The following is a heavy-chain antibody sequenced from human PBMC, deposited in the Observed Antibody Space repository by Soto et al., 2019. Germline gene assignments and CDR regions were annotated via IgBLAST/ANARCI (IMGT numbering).Heavy chain of an antibody. CDR1: GGSISSNHYF. D-gene: IGHD1-1*01. CDR2: ISYSGGT. CDR3: ARRAPGGRSFDY. J-gene: IGHJ4*02. V-gene: IGHV4-39*01. Sequence: QLQLQESGPGLLKPSETLSLTCSVSGGSISSNHYFWGWIRQPPEKGLEWFGSISYSGGTYYNPSLKSRVTISIDASKNRFSLRLSSVTAADTAVYYCARRAPGGRSFDYWGQGTLVTVSS.